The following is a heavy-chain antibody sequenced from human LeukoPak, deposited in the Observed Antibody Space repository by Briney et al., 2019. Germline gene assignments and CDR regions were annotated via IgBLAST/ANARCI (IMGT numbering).Heavy chain of an antibody. J-gene: IGHJ4*02. V-gene: IGHV3-21*01. D-gene: IGHD5-18*01. CDR1: GFTFSSYS. CDR3: ARDENGPGYSYGYDY. CDR2: ISSSSSYI. Sequence: NPGGSLRLSCAASGFTFSSYSMNWVRQAPGKGLEWVSSISSSSSYIYYADSVKGRFTISRDNAKNSLYLQMNSLRAEDTAVYYCARDENGPGYSYGYDYWGQGTLVTVSS.